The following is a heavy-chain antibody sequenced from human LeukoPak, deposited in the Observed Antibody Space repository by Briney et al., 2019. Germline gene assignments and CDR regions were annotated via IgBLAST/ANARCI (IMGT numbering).Heavy chain of an antibody. J-gene: IGHJ4*02. CDR2: IWYDGSNK. D-gene: IGHD2-15*01. CDR3: ARDPRIGYCSGGTCSFLDY. V-gene: IGHV3-33*01. CDR1: GFTFSNYG. Sequence: TGGSLRLSCAASGFTFSNYGMHWVRQAPGKGLEWVAVIWYDGSNKYYADSVKGRFTISRDNSMNTLYLQMNSLRAEDTAVYYCARDPRIGYCSGGTCSFLDYWGQGTLVTVSS.